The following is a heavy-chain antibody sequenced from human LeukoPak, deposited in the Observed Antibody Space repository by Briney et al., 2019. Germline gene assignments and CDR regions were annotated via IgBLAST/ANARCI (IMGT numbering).Heavy chain of an antibody. J-gene: IGHJ5*02. CDR2: IIHILGIA. CDR3: ARDTIYYDSSGYYFNWFDP. Sequence: GASVKVSCKASGGTFSSCTISWVRQAPGQGLEWMGRIIHILGIANYAQKFQGRVTITADKSTSTAYMELSSLRSEDTAVYYCARDTIYYDSSGYYFNWFDPWGQGALVTVSS. CDR1: GGTFSSCT. V-gene: IGHV1-69*04. D-gene: IGHD3-22*01.